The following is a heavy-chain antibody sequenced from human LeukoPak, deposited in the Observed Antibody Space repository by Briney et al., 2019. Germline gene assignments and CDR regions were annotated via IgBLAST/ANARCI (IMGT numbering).Heavy chain of an antibody. CDR2: IYTSGST. V-gene: IGHV4-4*07. CDR1: GGSISSYY. Sequence: SETLSLTRTVSGGSISSYYWSWIRQPAGKGLEWIGRIYTSGSTNYNPSLKSRVTMSVDTSKNQFSLKLSSVTAADTAVYYCARDSEVPAADYYYYYYYMDVWGKGTTVTVSS. J-gene: IGHJ6*03. D-gene: IGHD2-2*01. CDR3: ARDSEVPAADYYYYYYYMDV.